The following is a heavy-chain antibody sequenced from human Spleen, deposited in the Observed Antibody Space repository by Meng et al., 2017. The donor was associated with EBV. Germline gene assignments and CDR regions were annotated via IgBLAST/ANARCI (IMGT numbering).Heavy chain of an antibody. CDR1: GFTFDDYA. D-gene: IGHD2-2*01. Sequence: EVELVESGGGLVQPGGSLRLSLAASGFTFDDYAMHWVRQAPGKGLEWVSGITWDSGSIDYADSVKGRFTISRDNAKNSLYLQMNSLRAEDTALYYCVKDTYSTSWSTFDFWGQGTLVTVSS. J-gene: IGHJ4*02. V-gene: IGHV3-9*01. CDR3: VKDTYSTSWSTFDF. CDR2: ITWDSGSI.